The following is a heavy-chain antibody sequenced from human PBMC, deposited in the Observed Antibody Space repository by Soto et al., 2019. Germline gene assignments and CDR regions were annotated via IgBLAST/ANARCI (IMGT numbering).Heavy chain of an antibody. CDR3: AKDPFVISMFGLTPSPYDDFDV. CDR1: GFTFRSYA. V-gene: IGHV3-23*01. Sequence: PGGSLRLSCLASGFTFRSYAMTWVREGPGRGLEWVSAISGSGGSAFSADSVKGRFTISRDNSKNTLFLKMNSLRAEDTAVYYCAKDPFVISMFGLTPSPYDDFDVWRPGTMVTVSS. J-gene: IGHJ3*01. D-gene: IGHD3-3*01. CDR2: ISGSGGSA.